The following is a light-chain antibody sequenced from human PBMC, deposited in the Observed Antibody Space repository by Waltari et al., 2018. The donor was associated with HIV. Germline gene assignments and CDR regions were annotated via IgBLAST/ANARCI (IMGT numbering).Light chain of an antibody. CDR3: CSYAGIWGV. J-gene: IGLJ1*01. Sequence: QSALTQPRSVSGSPGQSVTISCTGTSSDVGAYNYVSWYQKHPGKAPKLMIYDVNKRPSGVPDRFSGSKSGNTASLNISGLQAEDESDYYCCSYAGIWGVFGTGTKVTVL. CDR1: SSDVGAYNY. V-gene: IGLV2-11*01. CDR2: DVN.